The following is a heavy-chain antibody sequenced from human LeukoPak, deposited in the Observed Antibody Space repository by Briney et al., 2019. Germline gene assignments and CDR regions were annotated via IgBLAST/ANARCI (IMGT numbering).Heavy chain of an antibody. D-gene: IGHD4-17*01. Sequence: SETLSLTCAVYGGSLSGYYWSWIRQPPGKGLEWIGEINHSGSTNYNPSLKGRVSMSVDTSKNQFSLKLSSVTAADTAVYYCAKSDYGRFDYWGQGALVTVSS. J-gene: IGHJ4*02. CDR3: AKSDYGRFDY. V-gene: IGHV4-34*01. CDR1: GGSLSGYY. CDR2: INHSGST.